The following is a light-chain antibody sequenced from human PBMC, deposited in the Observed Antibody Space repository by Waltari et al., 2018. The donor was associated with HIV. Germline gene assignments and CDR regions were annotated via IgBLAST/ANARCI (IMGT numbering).Light chain of an antibody. CDR2: LGS. CDR1: QSLMHSIGYNY. J-gene: IGKJ1*01. CDR3: MQTLQTPWT. V-gene: IGKV2-28*01. Sequence: DIVMTQSPLSLPVTPGEPASISCRSSQSLMHSIGYNYVDWYLQKPGQSPQVLIYLGSNRASGVPDRFSGSVSGTLKISRVEPEDVGVYYCMQTLQTPWTFGQGTKVEIK.